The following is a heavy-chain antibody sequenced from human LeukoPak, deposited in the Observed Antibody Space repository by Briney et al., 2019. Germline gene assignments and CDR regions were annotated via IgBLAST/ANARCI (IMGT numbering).Heavy chain of an antibody. V-gene: IGHV3-30*04. CDR2: ISYDGSNK. J-gene: IGHJ4*02. CDR3: ARSRRSWSTFDY. Sequence: GGSLRLSCAASGFTFSSYAMHWVRQAPGKGLEWVAVISYDGSNKYYADSVKGRFTISRDNSKNTLYLQMNSLRAEDTAVYYCARSRRSWSTFDYWGQGTLVTVSS. D-gene: IGHD6-13*01. CDR1: GFTFSSYA.